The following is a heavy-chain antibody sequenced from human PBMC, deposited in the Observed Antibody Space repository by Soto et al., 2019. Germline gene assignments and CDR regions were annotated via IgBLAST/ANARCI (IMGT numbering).Heavy chain of an antibody. J-gene: IGHJ4*02. Sequence: GGSLRLSCAASGFSFVNYAMNWVRQAPGKGLEWVSGLSVSGTSTYYADSVKGRFTTSRDNSRDTLFLQMNSLTADDTAVYYCAKATTNGGWFNPFDSWGQGALVTVSS. V-gene: IGHV3-23*01. D-gene: IGHD6-19*01. CDR1: GFSFVNYA. CDR2: LSVSGTST. CDR3: AKATTNGGWFNPFDS.